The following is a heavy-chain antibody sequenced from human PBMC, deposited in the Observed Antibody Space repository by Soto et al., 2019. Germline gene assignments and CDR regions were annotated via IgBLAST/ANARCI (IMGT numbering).Heavy chain of an antibody. D-gene: IGHD4-17*01. CDR1: GFTFTSSA. Sequence: SVKVSCKASGFTFTSSAMQWVRQARGQRLEWIGWIVVGSGNTNYAQKFQERVTITRDMSTSTAYMELSSLRSEDTAVYYCAAGVSNDYGDYADFDYWGQGTLVTVSS. CDR3: AAGVSNDYGDYADFDY. CDR2: IVVGSGNT. V-gene: IGHV1-58*02. J-gene: IGHJ4*02.